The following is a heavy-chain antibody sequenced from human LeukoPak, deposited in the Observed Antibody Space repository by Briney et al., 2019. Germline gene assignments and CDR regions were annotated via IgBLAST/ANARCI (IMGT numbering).Heavy chain of an antibody. V-gene: IGHV3-30*02. D-gene: IGHD3-10*01. CDR1: GFTFSSYG. J-gene: IGHJ4*02. Sequence: GGSLRLSCAASGFTFSSYGMHWVRQAPDKGLQWLAFIQSDGNNKYYADSVKGRFTISRDNSKNTLFLQMNSLRAEDTAVYYCAKDKSMVRELDYWGQGNLVTVSS. CDR3: AKDKSMVRELDY. CDR2: IQSDGNNK.